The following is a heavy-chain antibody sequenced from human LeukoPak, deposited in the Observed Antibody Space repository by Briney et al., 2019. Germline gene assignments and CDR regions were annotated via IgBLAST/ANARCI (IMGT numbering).Heavy chain of an antibody. V-gene: IGHV1-2*02. CDR2: INPNTGAT. Sequence: ASVKLSCKASGYTLTGHYLHWVRQAPGQGLEWIGWINPNTGATTYAQKFQGRVTLTRDTSISTAYKDLSRLRPDATAVYYCASVGVVADYGLDVWGQGTTVTVSS. J-gene: IGHJ6*02. CDR1: GYTLTGHY. CDR3: ASVGVVADYGLDV. D-gene: IGHD2-15*01.